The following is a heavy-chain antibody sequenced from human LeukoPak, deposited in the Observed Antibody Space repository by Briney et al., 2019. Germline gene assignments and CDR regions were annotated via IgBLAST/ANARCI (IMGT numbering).Heavy chain of an antibody. J-gene: IGHJ4*02. CDR1: GYTFTSYG. CDR2: ISAYNGNT. Sequence: GASVKVSCKASGYTFTSYGISWVRQAPGQGLEWMGWISAYNGNTNYAQKLQGRVTMTTDTSTSTAYMELRSLRSDDTAVYYCARFIPIPRFSSGSYSDYWGQGTLVTVSS. CDR3: ARFIPIPRFSSGSYSDY. D-gene: IGHD1-26*01. V-gene: IGHV1-18*01.